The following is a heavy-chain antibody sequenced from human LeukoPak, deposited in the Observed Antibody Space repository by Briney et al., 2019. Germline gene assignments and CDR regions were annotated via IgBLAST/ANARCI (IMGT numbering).Heavy chain of an antibody. J-gene: IGHJ6*03. V-gene: IGHV3-11*04. Sequence: GGSLRLSCTASRFTFSDYYMSWIRQAPGKGLEWVSYISSSGNTIYYADSVKGRFTISRDNSKNTLYLQMNSLRAEDTAVYYCAKDREDSMDVWGKGTTVTISS. CDR2: ISSSGNTI. CDR1: RFTFSDYY. CDR3: AKDREDSMDV.